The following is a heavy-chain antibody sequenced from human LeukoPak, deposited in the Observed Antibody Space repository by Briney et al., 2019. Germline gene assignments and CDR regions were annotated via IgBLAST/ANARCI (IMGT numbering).Heavy chain of an antibody. J-gene: IGHJ4*02. D-gene: IGHD1-20*01. Sequence: GGSLRLSCAASGFTFSSYEMTWVRQAPGKGLEWVSYISGSGFAIYYADSVKGRFTISRDNAKNSLYLQMNSLRAEDTAVYYCARERDVYNWNDGYYFDHWGQGTLVTVSS. CDR1: GFTFSSYE. CDR3: ARERDVYNWNDGYYFDH. CDR2: ISGSGFAI. V-gene: IGHV3-48*03.